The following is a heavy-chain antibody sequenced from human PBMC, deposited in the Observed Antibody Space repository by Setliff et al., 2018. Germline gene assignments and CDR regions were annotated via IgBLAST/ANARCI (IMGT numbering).Heavy chain of an antibody. CDR3: ARAAGSLTSDEYFHH. J-gene: IGHJ1*01. Sequence: SVKVSCKASGGTFGDYGITWVRQAPGQGLEWMGGIILIFDRTKYAQKFQGRVTITADTSTSTAYMELSSLKSEDTAVYYCARAAGSLTSDEYFHHWGQGTLVTVSS. D-gene: IGHD6-25*01. CDR2: IILIFDRT. CDR1: GGTFGDYG. V-gene: IGHV1-69*06.